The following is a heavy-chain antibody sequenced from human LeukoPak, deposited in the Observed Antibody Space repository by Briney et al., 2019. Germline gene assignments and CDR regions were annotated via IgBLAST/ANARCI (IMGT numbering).Heavy chain of an antibody. J-gene: IGHJ5*02. D-gene: IGHD2-21*01. Sequence: PGGSLRLSCAASAFSFSTYWMSWVRQAPGKGLEWVANINQDGSEKYYVDSVKGRFTISRDNAKNSLYLQMNSLRAEDTAVYYCARDNSQRFRFGPWGQGTLVTVSS. CDR2: INQDGSEK. CDR1: AFSFSTYW. V-gene: IGHV3-7*05. CDR3: ARDNSQRFRFGP.